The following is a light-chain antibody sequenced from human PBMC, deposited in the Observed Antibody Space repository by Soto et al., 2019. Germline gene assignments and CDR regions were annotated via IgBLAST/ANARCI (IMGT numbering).Light chain of an antibody. J-gene: IGLJ2*01. Sequence: QSALTQPPSASGSPGQSVTISCTGTSSDVGGYNYVSWYQQYPGKAPKVMIYDVNKRPSGVPDRFSGSKSGNTASLTVSGLQAEDEGDYYCSSQAGSQTVVFGGGTKLTVL. CDR1: SSDVGGYNY. CDR3: SSQAGSQTVV. CDR2: DVN. V-gene: IGLV2-8*01.